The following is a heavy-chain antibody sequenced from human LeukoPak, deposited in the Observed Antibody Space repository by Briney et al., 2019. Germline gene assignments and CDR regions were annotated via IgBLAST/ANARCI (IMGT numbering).Heavy chain of an antibody. CDR1: GFSLSSYA. Sequence: GGSLRLSCAASGFSLSSYAMSWVRQAPGRGVEWVSAISGSGGSTYYADSVKGRFTISRDNSKNTLYLQMNSLRAEDTAVYYCAKDPDTHDYGDYSYFDYWGQGTLVTVSS. J-gene: IGHJ4*02. V-gene: IGHV3-23*01. D-gene: IGHD4-17*01. CDR2: ISGSGGST. CDR3: AKDPDTHDYGDYSYFDY.